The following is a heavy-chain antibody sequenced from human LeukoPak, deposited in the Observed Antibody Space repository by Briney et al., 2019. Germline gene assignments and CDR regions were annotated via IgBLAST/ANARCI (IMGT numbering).Heavy chain of an antibody. Sequence: PGGSLRLSCAASGFTFSSYSMNWVRQAPGKGLEWVSYISSSSSTIYYADSVKGRFTISRDNAKNSLHLQMNSLRAEDTAVYYCARVGTEFHIDYWGQGTLVTVSS. CDR2: ISSSSSTI. D-gene: IGHD2-21*01. CDR3: ARVGTEFHIDY. V-gene: IGHV3-48*01. CDR1: GFTFSSYS. J-gene: IGHJ4*02.